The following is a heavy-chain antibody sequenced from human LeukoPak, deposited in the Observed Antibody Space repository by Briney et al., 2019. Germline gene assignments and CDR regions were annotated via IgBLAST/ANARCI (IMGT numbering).Heavy chain of an antibody. CDR3: AREEQQLVYFDY. J-gene: IGHJ4*02. D-gene: IGHD6-13*01. CDR1: GGSISSYY. V-gene: IGHV4-39*02. Sequence: SETLSLTCTVSGGSISSYYWGWIRQPPGKGLEWIGSIYYSGSTYYNPSLKSRVTISVDTSKNQFSLKLSSVTAADTAVYYCAREEQQLVYFDYWGQGTLVTVSS. CDR2: IYYSGST.